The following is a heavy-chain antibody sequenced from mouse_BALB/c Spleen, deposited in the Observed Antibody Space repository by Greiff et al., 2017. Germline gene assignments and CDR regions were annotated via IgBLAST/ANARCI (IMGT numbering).Heavy chain of an antibody. Sequence: VQLKQSGAELVKPGASVKLSCTASGFNIKDTYMHWVKQRPEQGLEWIGRIDPANGNTKYDPKFQGKATITADTSSNTAYLQLSSLTSEDTAVYYCARSLLGDYWGQGTTLTVSS. D-gene: IGHD4-1*01. CDR1: GFNIKDTY. V-gene: IGHV14-3*02. J-gene: IGHJ2*01. CDR2: IDPANGNT. CDR3: ARSLLGDY.